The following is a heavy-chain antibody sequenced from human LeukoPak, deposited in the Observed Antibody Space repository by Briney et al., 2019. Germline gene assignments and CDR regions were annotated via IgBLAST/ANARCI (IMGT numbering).Heavy chain of an antibody. Sequence: GGSLRLSCAASGFTFRSCGMSWVRQAPGKGLEWVSSISVNGVRTYYTDSVRGRFTISRDNSKNTMYLQLNGLRAEDTARYSCAKDMGRIMIRAPRDAFDFWGQGTMVSVSS. CDR1: GFTFRSCG. D-gene: IGHD3-16*01. CDR2: ISVNGVRT. J-gene: IGHJ3*01. V-gene: IGHV3-23*01. CDR3: AKDMGRIMIRAPRDAFDF.